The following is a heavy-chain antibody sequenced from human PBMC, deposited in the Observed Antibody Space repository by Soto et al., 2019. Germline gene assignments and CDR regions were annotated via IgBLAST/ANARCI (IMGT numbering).Heavy chain of an antibody. D-gene: IGHD2-2*01. Sequence: QVQLVESGGGVVQAGRSLRLSCAASGFTFSSYGMHWVRQAPGKGLEWVAFMSYDGSNKYYADSVKGRFTISRDNSKNTLYLQMNSLRAEDTAVYYCAKEHLGYCSSTSCYVAQSYYYGMDVWGQGTTVTVSS. J-gene: IGHJ6*02. CDR1: GFTFSSYG. CDR3: AKEHLGYCSSTSCYVAQSYYYGMDV. CDR2: MSYDGSNK. V-gene: IGHV3-30*18.